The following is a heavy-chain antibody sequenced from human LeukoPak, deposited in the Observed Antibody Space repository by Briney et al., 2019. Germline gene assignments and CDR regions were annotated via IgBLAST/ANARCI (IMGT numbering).Heavy chain of an antibody. J-gene: IGHJ3*02. CDR1: GFTFSSYG. CDR3: ARVPIVVVPAANLDAFDI. D-gene: IGHD2-2*01. CDR2: IRYDGSNK. V-gene: IGHV3-30*02. Sequence: GGSLRLSCAASGFTFSSYGMHWVRQAPGKGLEWVAFIRYDGSNKYYADSVKGRFTISRDNAKNSLYLQMNSLRAEDTAVYYCARVPIVVVPAANLDAFDIWGQGTMVTVSS.